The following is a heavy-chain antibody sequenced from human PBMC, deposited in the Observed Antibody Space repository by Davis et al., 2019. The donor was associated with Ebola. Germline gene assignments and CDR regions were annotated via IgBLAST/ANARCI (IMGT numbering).Heavy chain of an antibody. D-gene: IGHD3-3*01. J-gene: IGHJ4*02. Sequence: GGSLRLSCAASGFTSSSYWMSWVRQAPGKGLEWVSAISGRGGSTYYADSVKGRFTISRDNSKNTLYLQMNSLRAEDTAVYYCVKDVGDFWSGYYSDYWGQGTLVTVSS. CDR2: ISGRGGST. V-gene: IGHV3-23*01. CDR1: GFTSSSYW. CDR3: VKDVGDFWSGYYSDY.